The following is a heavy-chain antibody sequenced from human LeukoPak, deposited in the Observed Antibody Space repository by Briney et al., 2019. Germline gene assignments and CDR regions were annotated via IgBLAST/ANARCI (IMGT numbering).Heavy chain of an antibody. J-gene: IGHJ4*02. CDR3: ARLNIEYSSSWYLGY. CDR2: IYPGDSDT. V-gene: IGHV5-51*01. CDR1: GYSFTSYW. D-gene: IGHD6-13*01. Sequence: GESLKISCKGSGYSFTSYWIGWVRQMPGKGLEGMGIIYPGDSDTRYSPSFQGQVTISADKSISTAYLQWSSLKASDTAMYYCARLNIEYSSSWYLGYWGQGTLVTVSS.